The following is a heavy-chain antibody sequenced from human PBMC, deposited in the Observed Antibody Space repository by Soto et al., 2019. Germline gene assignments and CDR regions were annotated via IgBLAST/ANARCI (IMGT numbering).Heavy chain of an antibody. J-gene: IGHJ6*02. CDR2: ISGSGDGT. D-gene: IGHD2-8*01. V-gene: IGHV3-23*01. CDR1: GFTVNSHA. CDR3: TKGRRGILMVYGFGGMDV. Sequence: LRLSCAASGFTVNSHAMSWVRQAPGKGLEWVASISGSGDGTYYGDSVKGRFTISRDSSSSTLYLQMNNLRGEDTAVYFCTKGRRGILMVYGFGGMDVWGQGTTVTVSS.